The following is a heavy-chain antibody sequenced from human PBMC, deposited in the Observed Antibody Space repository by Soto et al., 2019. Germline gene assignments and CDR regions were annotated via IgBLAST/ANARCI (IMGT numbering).Heavy chain of an antibody. CDR1: GYSFTSYW. D-gene: IGHD4-4*01. J-gene: IGHJ6*02. CDR2: IYPGDSDT. V-gene: IGHV5-51*01. CDR3: ASNTVTNYYYYGMDV. Sequence: GASLKISCKGSGYSFTSYWIGWVRQMPGKGLEWMGIIYPGDSDTRYSPSFQGQVTISADKSISTAYLQWSSLKASDTAMYYCASNTVTNYYYYGMDVWGQGTTVTVSS.